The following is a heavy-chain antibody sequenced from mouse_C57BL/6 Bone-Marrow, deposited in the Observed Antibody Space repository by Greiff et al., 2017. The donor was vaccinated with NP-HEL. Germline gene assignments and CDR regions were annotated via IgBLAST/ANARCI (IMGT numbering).Heavy chain of an antibody. D-gene: IGHD1-1*01. V-gene: IGHV1-15*01. Sequence: LVESGAELVRPGASVTLSCKASGYTFTDYEMHWVKQTPVHGLEWIGAIDPETGGTAYNQKFKGKAILTADKSSSTAYMELRSLTSEDSAVYYCTRPDYYGSSYRAWFAYWGQGTLVTVSA. CDR1: GYTFTDYE. CDR2: IDPETGGT. CDR3: TRPDYYGSSYRAWFAY. J-gene: IGHJ3*01.